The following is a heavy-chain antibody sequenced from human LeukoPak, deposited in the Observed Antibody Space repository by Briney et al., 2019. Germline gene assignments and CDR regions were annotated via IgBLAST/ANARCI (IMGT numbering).Heavy chain of an antibody. Sequence: GASVKVSCKASGYTFTSYGISWVRQAPGQGLEWMGWISAYNGNTNYAQKLQGRVTMTTDTSTSTAYMELRSLRSDDTAVYYCARDSLSRVHFLRESRSTYNWFDPWGQGTLVTVSS. V-gene: IGHV1-18*01. D-gene: IGHD3-3*02. CDR2: ISAYNGNT. J-gene: IGHJ5*02. CDR1: GYTFTSYG. CDR3: ARDSLSRVHFLRESRSTYNWFDP.